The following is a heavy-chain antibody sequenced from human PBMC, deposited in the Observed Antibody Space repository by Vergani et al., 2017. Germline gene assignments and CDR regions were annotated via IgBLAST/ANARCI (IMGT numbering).Heavy chain of an antibody. CDR1: GGSISSGSYY. D-gene: IGHD6-19*01. CDR2: IYTSGST. CDR3: AREGLSSGWYYAFDI. J-gene: IGHJ3*02. Sequence: QVQLQESGPGLVKPSQTLSLTCTVSGGSISSGSYYWSWIRQPAGKGLEWIGRIYTSGSTNYNPSLKSRVTISVDTSKNQFSLKLSSVTAGDTAVDYCAREGLSSGWYYAFDIWGQGTMVTVSS. V-gene: IGHV4-61*02.